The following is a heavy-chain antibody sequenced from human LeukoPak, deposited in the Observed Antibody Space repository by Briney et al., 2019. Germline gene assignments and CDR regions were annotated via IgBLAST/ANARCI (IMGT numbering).Heavy chain of an antibody. V-gene: IGHV3-7*03. CDR3: ARDEYSSSSGTFDY. CDR1: GFTLSTYW. CDR2: IKKDGSET. J-gene: IGHJ4*02. D-gene: IGHD6-6*01. Sequence: GGSLRLSCAASGFTLSTYWMSWVRQVPGKGLEWVANIKKDGSETYYVDSVKGRFTISRDNAKNSLYLQMNSLRAEDTAVYYCARDEYSSSSGTFDYWGQGTLVTVSS.